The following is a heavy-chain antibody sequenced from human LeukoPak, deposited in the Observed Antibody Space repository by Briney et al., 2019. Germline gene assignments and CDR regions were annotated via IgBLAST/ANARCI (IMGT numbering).Heavy chain of an antibody. CDR1: GFTFSSYW. CDR3: ARGGYSGSYQRPFDY. CDR2: INSDGSST. V-gene: IGHV3-74*01. Sequence: WGSLRLSCAASGFTFSSYWMHWVRQAPGKGLVWVSHINSDGSSTSYADSVKGRFTISRDNAKNTLYLQMNSLRAEDTAVYYCARGGYSGSYQRPFDYWGQGTLVTVSS. D-gene: IGHD1-26*01. J-gene: IGHJ4*02.